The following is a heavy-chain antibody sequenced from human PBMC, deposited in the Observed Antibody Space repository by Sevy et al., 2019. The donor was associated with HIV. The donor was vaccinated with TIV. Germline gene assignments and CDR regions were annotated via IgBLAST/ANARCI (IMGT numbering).Heavy chain of an antibody. V-gene: IGHV3-30*02. J-gene: IGHJ6*03. Sequence: GGYLRLSCAASGFTFSSYGMHWVRQAPGKGLEWVGFIRYDGSDKYYADTVKGRFTISRDNSKNTLYLQMNSLRAEDTAVYYCAKVGDSSGWPPPGYYYYMDVWGKGTTVTVSS. D-gene: IGHD6-19*01. CDR3: AKVGDSSGWPPPGYYYYMDV. CDR1: GFTFSSYG. CDR2: IRYDGSDK.